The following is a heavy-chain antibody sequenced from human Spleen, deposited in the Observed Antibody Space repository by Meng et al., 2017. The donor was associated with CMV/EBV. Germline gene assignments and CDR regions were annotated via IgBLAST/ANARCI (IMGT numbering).Heavy chain of an antibody. V-gene: IGHV3-30*02. CDR2: IHYDGSNK. CDR3: AKDSGGRSRFLEWFDY. J-gene: IGHJ4*02. CDR1: GFTFSTYG. Sequence: GESLKISCAASGFTFSTYGMDWVRQAPGKGLEWVAFIHYDGSNKYYADSVKGRFTISRDNSKDTLYLQMNSLRAEDTAVYYCAKDSGGRSRFLEWFDYWGQGTLVTVSS. D-gene: IGHD3-3*01.